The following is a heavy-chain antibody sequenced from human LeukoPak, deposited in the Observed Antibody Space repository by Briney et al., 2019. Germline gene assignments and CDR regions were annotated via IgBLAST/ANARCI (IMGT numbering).Heavy chain of an antibody. Sequence: GGSLRLSCAAPGFTFSSYAMHWVRQAPGKGLEWVAVISYDGSNKYYADSVKGRLTISRDNSKNTLYLQMNSLRAEDTAVYYCVRGSYGAYDYWGQGSLVTVSS. D-gene: IGHD4-17*01. CDR1: GFTFSSYA. CDR3: VRGSYGAYDY. CDR2: ISYDGSNK. V-gene: IGHV3-30-3*01. J-gene: IGHJ4*02.